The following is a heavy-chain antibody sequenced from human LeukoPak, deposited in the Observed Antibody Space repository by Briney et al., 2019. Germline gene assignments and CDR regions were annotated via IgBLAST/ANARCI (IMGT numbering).Heavy chain of an antibody. Sequence: ASVKVSCKASGYTFTSYAMHWVRQAPGQGLEWMGIINPSGGSTSYAQKFQGRVTMTRDTSTSTVYMELSSLRSEDTAVYYCARDPVNTAMDPQGFDYWGQGTLVAVSS. J-gene: IGHJ4*02. CDR1: GYTFTSYA. CDR3: ARDPVNTAMDPQGFDY. CDR2: INPSGGST. D-gene: IGHD5-18*01. V-gene: IGHV1-46*01.